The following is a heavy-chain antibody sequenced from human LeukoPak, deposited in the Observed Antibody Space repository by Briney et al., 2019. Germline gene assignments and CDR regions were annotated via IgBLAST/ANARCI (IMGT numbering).Heavy chain of an antibody. CDR3: ARTGHPNSSSWYFDY. J-gene: IGHJ4*02. V-gene: IGHV4-59*08. CDR2: IYYSGST. CDR1: GGSISSFY. D-gene: IGHD6-13*01. Sequence: PSETLSHTCTVSGGSISSFYWSWIRQPPGKGLEWIGYIYYSGSTNYNPSLKSRVTISVDTSKNQFSLKLYSVTAADTAVYYCARTGHPNSSSWYFDYWGQGTLVTVSS.